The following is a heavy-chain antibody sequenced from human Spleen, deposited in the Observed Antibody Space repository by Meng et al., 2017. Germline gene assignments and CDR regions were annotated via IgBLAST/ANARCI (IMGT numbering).Heavy chain of an antibody. CDR1: GFTFSNYV. CDR3: AKVLQVNYNTETDY. Sequence: GGSLRLSCAASGFTFSNYVMSWVRQAPGKGLEWVSGIGGSGGITYYADSVKGRFTISRDNYKNTLYLQMNSLRAEDTAVYYCAKVLQVNYNTETDYWGQGTLVTVSS. D-gene: IGHD1-7*01. CDR2: IGGSGGIT. J-gene: IGHJ4*02. V-gene: IGHV3-23*01.